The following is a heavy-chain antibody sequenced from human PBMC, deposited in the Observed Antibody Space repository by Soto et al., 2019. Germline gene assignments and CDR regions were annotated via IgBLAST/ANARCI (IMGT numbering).Heavy chain of an antibody. Sequence: PSETLSLSCTVSGVSVRSGDCYWSWIRQPPGKGLEWIGNIYYSGTIDYRPSLKSRVTISIDASKNQFSLKLSSVTAADTAVYYCERHLAVSGTFNWYDPWGQGTLVTVSS. D-gene: IGHD6-13*01. CDR1: GVSVRSGDCY. CDR2: IYYSGTI. V-gene: IGHV4-61*08. CDR3: ERHLAVSGTFNWYDP. J-gene: IGHJ5*02.